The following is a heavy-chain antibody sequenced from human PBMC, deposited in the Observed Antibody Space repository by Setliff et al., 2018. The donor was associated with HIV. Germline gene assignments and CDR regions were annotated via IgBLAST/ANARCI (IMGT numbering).Heavy chain of an antibody. CDR3: TRDRRGSNSWGGYDGGFDY. V-gene: IGHV3-49*04. J-gene: IGHJ4*02. Sequence: GGSLRLSCTASGFTFDDYALTWVRQAPGKGLEWVGFIRSKPIGGTTDYGASVKGRFTISRDDSKTIAYVQMNSLTTEDTAVYFCTRDRRGSNSWGGYDGGFDYWGQGTLVTVS. D-gene: IGHD5-12*01. CDR1: GFTFDDYA. CDR2: IRSKPIGGTT.